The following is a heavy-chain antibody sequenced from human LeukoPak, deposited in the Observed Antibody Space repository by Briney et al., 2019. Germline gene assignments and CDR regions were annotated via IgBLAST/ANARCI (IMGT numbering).Heavy chain of an antibody. CDR2: ISWDSGSS. CDR1: GFNLDDYA. V-gene: IGHV3-9*01. J-gene: IGHJ3*02. D-gene: IGHD1-1*01. Sequence: GRSLRLSCAASGFNLDDYAMHWVRQAPGKGLEWVSSISWDSGSSVYVDSVKGRFTISRDNAKNSLYLQVDSLTPEDSALYYCVKDLRLDLHLDTFHIWGRGTRVTVSS. CDR3: VKDLRLDLHLDTFHI.